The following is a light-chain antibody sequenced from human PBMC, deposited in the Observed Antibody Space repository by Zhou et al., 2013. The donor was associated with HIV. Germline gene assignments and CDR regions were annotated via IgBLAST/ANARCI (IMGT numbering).Light chain of an antibody. Sequence: AIRMTQSPSSFSASTGDRVTITCRASQGISSYLAWYQYKPGKAPKLLIYAASTLQSGVPSRFNGSGSGTDFTLTISCLQSEDFATYYCQQYKSYPLTFGGGTKVEIK. V-gene: IGKV1-8*01. CDR3: QQYKSYPLT. CDR1: QGISSY. J-gene: IGKJ4*01. CDR2: AAS.